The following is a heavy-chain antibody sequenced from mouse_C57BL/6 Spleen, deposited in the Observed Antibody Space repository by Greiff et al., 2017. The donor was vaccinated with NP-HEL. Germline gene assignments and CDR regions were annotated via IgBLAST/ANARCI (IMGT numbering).Heavy chain of an antibody. Sequence: QVQLQQPGAELVKPGASVKMSCKASGYTFTSYWITWVKQRPGQGLEWIGDIYPGSGSTNYNEKFKSKATLTVDTSSSTAYMQLSSLTSEDSAVYYCARRLGANWDVDYWGQGTTLTVSA. D-gene: IGHD4-1*01. CDR3: ARRLGANWDVDY. V-gene: IGHV1-55*01. CDR1: GYTFTSYW. CDR2: IYPGSGST. J-gene: IGHJ2*01.